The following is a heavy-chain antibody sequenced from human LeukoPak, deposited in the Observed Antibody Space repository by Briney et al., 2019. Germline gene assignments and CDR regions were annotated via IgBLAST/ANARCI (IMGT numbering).Heavy chain of an antibody. J-gene: IGHJ4*02. CDR3: ARDWGIGIIAAAPGF. CDR2: ISAYNGNT. V-gene: IGHV1-18*01. D-gene: IGHD6-13*01. Sequence: GASVKVSCKASGYTFTNYGITWVRQAPGQGLEWMGWISAYNGNTNYAQKLQDRVTMTTNTSTSTAYMEVRSLRSDDTAVYYRARDWGIGIIAAAPGFWGQGTLVTVSS. CDR1: GYTFTNYG.